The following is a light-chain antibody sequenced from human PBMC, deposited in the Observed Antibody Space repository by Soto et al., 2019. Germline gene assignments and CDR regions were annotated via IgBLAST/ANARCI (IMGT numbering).Light chain of an antibody. CDR3: QSYDSSLSAVV. Sequence: QSVLTQPPSVSAAPGQRVTISCTGSSSNIGAGYDVHWYQQFPGTAPKLLLYGSTNRPSGVPDRFSSSKSGTSASLAIAGLQTEDEADYYCQSYDSSLSAVVFGGGTKLTVL. J-gene: IGLJ2*01. V-gene: IGLV1-40*01. CDR1: SSNIGAGYD. CDR2: GST.